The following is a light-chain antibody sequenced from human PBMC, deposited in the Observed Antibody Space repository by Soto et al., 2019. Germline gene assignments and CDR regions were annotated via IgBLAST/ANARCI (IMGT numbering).Light chain of an antibody. CDR3: QKYTRAPFT. Sequence: DIQMTQSPSSLSASVGDRVTITCRASQGIDTYLAWYQQKPGQVPKLLIYAAPTLQSGVPSRFSGSGSGTDFTLTISSLQPEDVATYFCQKYTRAPFTFGPGTKVDI. CDR1: QGIDTY. CDR2: AAP. V-gene: IGKV1-27*01. J-gene: IGKJ3*01.